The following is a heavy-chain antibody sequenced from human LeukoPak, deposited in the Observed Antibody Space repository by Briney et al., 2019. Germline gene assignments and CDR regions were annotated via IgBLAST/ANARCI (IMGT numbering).Heavy chain of an antibody. D-gene: IGHD2-15*01. CDR2: IYYSGST. V-gene: IGHV4-59*08. Sequence: SETLSLTCTVSGGSISSYYWSWIRQPPGKGLEWIGYIYYSGSTNYNPSLKSRVTISVDTSKNQFSLKLSSVTAADTAVYYCARGPQKRYCSGGSCYPYYYGMDVWGQGTTVTVSS. CDR3: ARGPQKRYCSGGSCYPYYYGMDV. J-gene: IGHJ6*02. CDR1: GGSISSYY.